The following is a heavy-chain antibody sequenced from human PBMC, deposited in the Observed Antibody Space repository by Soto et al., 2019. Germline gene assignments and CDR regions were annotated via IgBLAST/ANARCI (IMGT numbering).Heavy chain of an antibody. CDR1: GFSLSTSGVG. J-gene: IGHJ4*02. Sequence: SGPTLVNPTQTLTLTCTFSGFSLSTSGVGVGWIRQPPGKALEWLALIYWNDDKRYSPSLKSRLTITKDTSKNQVVLTMTNMDPVDTATYYCAHRLLYYDFWSGYYTDDILTGYRQEGFGYWGQGTLVTVSS. D-gene: IGHD3-3*01. CDR2: IYWNDDK. V-gene: IGHV2-5*01. CDR3: AHRLLYYDFWSGYYTDDILTGYRQEGFGY.